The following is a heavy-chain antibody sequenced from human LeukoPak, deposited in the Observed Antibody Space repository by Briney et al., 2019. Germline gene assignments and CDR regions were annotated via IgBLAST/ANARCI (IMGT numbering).Heavy chain of an antibody. J-gene: IGHJ4*02. V-gene: IGHV1-2*06. CDR1: GYTFTGYY. CDR3: ARDLLTGGYCSGGSCYDY. Sequence: ASVKVSCKASGYTFTGYYMHWVRQAPGQGLEWMGRINPNSGGTNYAQKFQGRVTMTRDTSISTAYMELSRLRSDDTAVYYCARDLLTGGYCSGGSCYDYWGQGTLVTVSS. CDR2: INPNSGGT. D-gene: IGHD2-15*01.